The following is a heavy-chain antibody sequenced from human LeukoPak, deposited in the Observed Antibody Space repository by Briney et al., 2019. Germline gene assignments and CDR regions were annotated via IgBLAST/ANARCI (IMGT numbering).Heavy chain of an antibody. CDR3: ARAKSPYSGSYSCLVY. V-gene: IGHV3-7*01. CDR1: GFTFSSYW. CDR2: VKQDGSEK. D-gene: IGHD1-26*01. Sequence: PGGSLRLSCAASGFTFSSYWMSWVRQAPGKGLEWVANVKQDGSEKYYVDSVKGRFTISRDNAKNSLYLQMNSLRAEDTAVYYCARAKSPYSGSYSCLVYWGQGALVTVSS. J-gene: IGHJ4*02.